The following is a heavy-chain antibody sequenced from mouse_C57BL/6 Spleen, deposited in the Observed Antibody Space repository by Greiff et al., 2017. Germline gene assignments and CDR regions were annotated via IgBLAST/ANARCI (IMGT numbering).Heavy chain of an antibody. Sequence: QVQLQQPGAELVRPGSSVKLSCKASGYTFTSYWMDWVKQRPGQGLEWIGNIYPSDSETHYNQKFKDKATLTVDKSSSTAYMQLSSLTSEDSAVYYCAREVYYSNFDYWGQGTTRTVSS. V-gene: IGHV1-61*01. CDR2: IYPSDSET. CDR1: GYTFTSYW. D-gene: IGHD2-5*01. CDR3: AREVYYSNFDY. J-gene: IGHJ2*01.